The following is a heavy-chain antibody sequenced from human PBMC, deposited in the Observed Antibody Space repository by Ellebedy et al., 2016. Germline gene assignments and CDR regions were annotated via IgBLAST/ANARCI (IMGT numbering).Heavy chain of an antibody. Sequence: ASVKVSCKASGYSFTSYGISWVRQAPGQGLEWVGWISTDTANTKFPEKFQGRVTMTTDTATGTANMELRSLRSEDTAVYYCARDPPGVTEDYWGQGTLVIVSS. CDR3: ARDPPGVTEDY. CDR2: ISTDTANT. CDR1: GYSFTSYG. V-gene: IGHV1-18*04. J-gene: IGHJ4*02. D-gene: IGHD5-18*01.